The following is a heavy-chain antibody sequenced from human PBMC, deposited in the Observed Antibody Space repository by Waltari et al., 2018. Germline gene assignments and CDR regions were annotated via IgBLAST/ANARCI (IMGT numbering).Heavy chain of an antibody. V-gene: IGHV4-31*03. J-gene: IGHJ4*02. CDR3: ARALVGPLYDYTKGGVYYFDY. D-gene: IGHD4-4*01. Sequence: QVQLQESGPGLVKPSQTLSLTCTVSGGSISSGGYYWSWIRQHPGKGLEWIGYIYYSGSTYYNPSLKSRVTISVDTSKNQFSLKLSSVTAADTAVYYCARALVGPLYDYTKGGVYYFDYWGQGTLVTVSS. CDR2: IYYSGST. CDR1: GGSISSGGYY.